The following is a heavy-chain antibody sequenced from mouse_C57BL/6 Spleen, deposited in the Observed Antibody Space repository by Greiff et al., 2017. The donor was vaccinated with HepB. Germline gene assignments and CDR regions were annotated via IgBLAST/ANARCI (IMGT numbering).Heavy chain of an antibody. J-gene: IGHJ1*03. V-gene: IGHV1-22*01. CDR1: GYTFTDYN. D-gene: IGHD2-3*01. CDR2: IHPNNGGT. CDR3: ARDPDGYWYFDV. Sequence: EVQLQQSGPELVKPGASVKMSCKASGYTFTDYNMHWVKQSHGKSLEWIGYIHPNNGGTSYNQKFKGKATLTVNKSSSTAYMELRSLTSEDSAVYYCARDPDGYWYFDVWGTGTTVTVSS.